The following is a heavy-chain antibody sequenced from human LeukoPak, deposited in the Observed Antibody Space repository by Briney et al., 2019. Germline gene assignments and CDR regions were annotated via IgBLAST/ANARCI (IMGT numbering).Heavy chain of an antibody. V-gene: IGHV4-34*01. J-gene: IGHJ5*02. CDR3: ARGLGRGSPPRLWAKNWFDP. CDR2: INHSGST. Sequence: PSETLSHTCAVYGGSFSGYYWSWIRQPPGKGLEWIGEINHSGSTNYNPSLKSRVTISVDTSKNQFSLKLSSVTAADTAVYYCARGLGRGSPPRLWAKNWFDPWGQGTLVTVSS. D-gene: IGHD2-15*01. CDR1: GGSFSGYY.